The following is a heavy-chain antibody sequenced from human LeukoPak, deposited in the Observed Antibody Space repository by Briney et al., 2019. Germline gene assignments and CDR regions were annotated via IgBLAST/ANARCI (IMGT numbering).Heavy chain of an antibody. Sequence: PSETLSLTCTVSAASVSTYFWSWSRQPPGKGLENIGYVYNGGSTNYNPSLKSRVTISVDTSKNQFSLKLNSVTAADTAVYFCARGGASSKWLDSWARESWSPSPQ. J-gene: IGHJ5*01. V-gene: IGHV4-59*02. CDR2: VYNGGST. CDR3: ARGGASSKWLDS. D-gene: IGHD4/OR15-4a*01. CDR1: AASVSTYF.